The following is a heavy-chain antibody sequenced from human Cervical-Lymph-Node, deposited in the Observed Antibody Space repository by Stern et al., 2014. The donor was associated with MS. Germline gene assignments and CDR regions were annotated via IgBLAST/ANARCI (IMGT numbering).Heavy chain of an antibody. Sequence: VQLVESGAEVKEPGASVKVSCRTSGYTFTANGISWVRQAPGQGLEWMGWISTHTGNTNYAQSLQGRITMTTDPSTRPVYMELRSLRSDDTAMYYCARDGDHGLDIWGQGTRVTVSS. CDR2: ISTHTGNT. CDR3: ARDGDHGLDI. CDR1: GYTFTANG. V-gene: IGHV1-18*01. J-gene: IGHJ3*02. D-gene: IGHD4/OR15-4a*01.